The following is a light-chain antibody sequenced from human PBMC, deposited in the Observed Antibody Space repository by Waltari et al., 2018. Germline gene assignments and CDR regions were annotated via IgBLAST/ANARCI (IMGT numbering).Light chain of an antibody. CDR3: QQYNNWPYT. V-gene: IGKV3-15*01. J-gene: IGKJ2*01. CDR1: QSVDIY. CDR2: GVS. Sequence: EIVMTQSPGTLSVSPGERATLSCTASQSVDIYLAWHQQKPGQAPRLLIYGVSARATGVPARFSGSGSGTEFTLTISSLQSEDFAVYYCQQYNNWPYTFGQGTKLEIK.